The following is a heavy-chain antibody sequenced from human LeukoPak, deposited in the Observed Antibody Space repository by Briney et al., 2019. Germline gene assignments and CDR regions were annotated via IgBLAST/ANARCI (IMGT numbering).Heavy chain of an antibody. D-gene: IGHD4-17*01. J-gene: IGHJ4*02. CDR1: GFTVSNNF. V-gene: IGHV3-23*01. CDR2: ISGSGGST. Sequence: GGSLRLSCAASGFTVSNNFMSWVRQAPGKGLEWVSAISGSGGSTYYADSVKGRFTISRDNSKNTLYLQMNSLRAEDTAVYYCAKDPSSFRVTNFDYWGQGILVTVSS. CDR3: AKDPSSFRVTNFDY.